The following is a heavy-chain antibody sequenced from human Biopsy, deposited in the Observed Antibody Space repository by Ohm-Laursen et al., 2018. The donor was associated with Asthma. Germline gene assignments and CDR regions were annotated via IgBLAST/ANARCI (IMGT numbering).Heavy chain of an antibody. CDR3: ARGPEWSGLDI. Sequence: SETLSLTCSMYGLSSSAYYSTWIRQTPGKGLEWIGESDHRGNTNTNATLKGRVTISKAKSANEFSLKMKSVTAADTAIYYCARGPEWSGLDIWGQGTTVTVSS. V-gene: IGHV4-34*01. D-gene: IGHD3-3*01. CDR1: GLSSSAYY. CDR2: SDHRGNT. J-gene: IGHJ6*02.